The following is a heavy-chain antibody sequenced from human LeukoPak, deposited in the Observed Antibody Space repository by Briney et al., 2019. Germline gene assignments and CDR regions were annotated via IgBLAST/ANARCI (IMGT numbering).Heavy chain of an antibody. CDR3: ARIGFRDYYYYYGMDV. CDR2: ISSSGSTI. CDR1: GFTFSSYE. D-gene: IGHD3-10*01. Sequence: GGSLRLSCAASGFTFSSYEMNWVRPAPGKGLEWVSYISSSGSTIYYADSVKGRFTISRDNAKNSLYLQMNSQRAEDTAVYYCARIGFRDYYYYYGMDVWGKGTTVTVSS. J-gene: IGHJ6*04. V-gene: IGHV3-48*03.